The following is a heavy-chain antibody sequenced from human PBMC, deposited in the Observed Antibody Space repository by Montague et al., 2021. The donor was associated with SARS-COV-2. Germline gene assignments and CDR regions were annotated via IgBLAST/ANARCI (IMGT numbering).Heavy chain of an antibody. V-gene: IGHV3-48*03. D-gene: IGHD3-3*01. Sequence: SLRLSCAASGFTFSSYEMNWVRQAPGKGLEWVSYISSSGSTIYYADSVKGRFTISRDNAKESLYSQMNSLRVEDTAVYYCTTGPTLGEWPARYFDLWGRGTLVTVSS. CDR2: ISSSGSTI. J-gene: IGHJ2*01. CDR3: TTGPTLGEWPARYFDL. CDR1: GFTFSSYE.